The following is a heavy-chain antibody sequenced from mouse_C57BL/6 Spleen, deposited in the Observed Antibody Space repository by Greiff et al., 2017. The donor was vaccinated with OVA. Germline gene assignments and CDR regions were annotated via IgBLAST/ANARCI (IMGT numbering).Heavy chain of an antibody. CDR1: GYTFTSYW. CDR3: ARGCYSFCDY. CDR2: IDPSDSYT. Sequence: QVQLQQPGAELVRPGTSVKLSCKASGYTFTSYWMHWVKQRPGQGLEWIGVIDPSDSYTNYNQKFKGKATLTVDTSSSTAYMQLSSLTSEDSAVYYCARGCYSFCDYWGQGTTLTVSS. V-gene: IGHV1-59*01. J-gene: IGHJ2*01. D-gene: IGHD2-12*01.